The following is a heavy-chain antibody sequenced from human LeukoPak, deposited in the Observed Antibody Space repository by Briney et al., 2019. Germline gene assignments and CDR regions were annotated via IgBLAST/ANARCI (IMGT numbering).Heavy chain of an antibody. CDR2: IYYSGST. J-gene: IGHJ3*02. Sequence: SETLSLTCTVSGGSISSYYWSWIRQPPGKGLEWIGYIYYSGSTSYNPSLKSRVTISGDTSKKQFSLKLSSVPAADTAFYYCARYIVSYPHDAFDIWGQGTMVTVSS. V-gene: IGHV4-59*01. CDR3: ARYIVSYPHDAFDI. D-gene: IGHD1-26*01. CDR1: GGSISSYY.